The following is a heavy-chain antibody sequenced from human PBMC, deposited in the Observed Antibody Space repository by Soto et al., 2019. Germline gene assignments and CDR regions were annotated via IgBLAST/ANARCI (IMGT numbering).Heavy chain of an antibody. V-gene: IGHV3-53*01. CDR3: ARVGHYDFWSGYSS. Sequence: AGGSLRLSCAASGFTVSSNYMSWVRQAPGKGLEWVSVIYSGGSTYYADSVKGRFTISRDNSKNTLYLQMNSLRAEDTAVYYCARVGHYDFWSGYSSWGQGTLVTVSS. CDR2: IYSGGST. J-gene: IGHJ5*02. CDR1: GFTVSSNY. D-gene: IGHD3-3*01.